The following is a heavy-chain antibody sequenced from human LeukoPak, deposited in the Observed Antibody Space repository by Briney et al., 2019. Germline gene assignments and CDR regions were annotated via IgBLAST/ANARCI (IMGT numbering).Heavy chain of an antibody. V-gene: IGHV4-61*01. CDR1: GGSVRSGSYY. J-gene: IGHJ4*02. CDR2: IYNSGST. CDR3: ARQGVISQGFDY. D-gene: IGHD2/OR15-2a*01. Sequence: PSETLSLTCTVSGGSVRSGSYYWSWIRQPPGKGLEWIGNIYNSGSTNNNPSLKSRVTISVDTSKNQFSLKLRSVTAADTAVYYCARQGVISQGFDYWGQGTLVTVSS.